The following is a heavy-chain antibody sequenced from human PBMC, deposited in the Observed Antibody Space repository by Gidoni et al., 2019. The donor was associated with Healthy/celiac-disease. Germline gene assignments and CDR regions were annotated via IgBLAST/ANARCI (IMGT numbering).Heavy chain of an antibody. D-gene: IGHD3-3*01. V-gene: IGHV2-5*01. J-gene: IGHJ4*02. CDR3: AHGRPHYDFWSGYRPYYFDY. Sequence: QITLKESGPTLVKPTQTLTLTCTFSGFSLSTSGVGVGWIRQPPGKALEWLALIYWNDDKRYSPSLKSRLTITKDTSKNQVVLTMTNMDPVDTATYYCAHGRPHYDFWSGYRPYYFDYWGQGTLVTVSS. CDR2: IYWNDDK. CDR1: GFSLSTSGVG.